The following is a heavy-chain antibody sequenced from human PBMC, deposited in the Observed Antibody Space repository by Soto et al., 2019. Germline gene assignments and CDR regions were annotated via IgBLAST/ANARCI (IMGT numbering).Heavy chain of an antibody. Sequence: QVQLVESGGGVVQPGRSLRLSCVASGFTFRIYGMHWVRQAPGKGLEWVAVISYDGSNNYYADSVKGRFTISRDNSKNTLFLQMNSLRVEDTAMYYCATYDYGAYDGFDLWGQGTMVTVSS. D-gene: IGHD3-16*01. CDR2: ISYDGSNN. J-gene: IGHJ3*01. CDR1: GFTFRIYG. CDR3: ATYDYGAYDGFDL. V-gene: IGHV3-30*03.